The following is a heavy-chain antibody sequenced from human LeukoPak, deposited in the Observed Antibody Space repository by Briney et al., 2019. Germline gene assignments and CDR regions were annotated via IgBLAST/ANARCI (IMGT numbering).Heavy chain of an antibody. CDR2: IYYSGST. D-gene: IGHD1-26*01. CDR1: GGSISSYY. CDR3: ARSTPAWEDAFDI. V-gene: IGHV4-59*01. Sequence: PSETLSLTCTVSGGSISSYYWSWIRQPPGKGLEWIGYIYYSGSTNYNPSLKSRVTISVDTSKNQFSLKLSSVTAADTAVYYCARSTPAWEDAFDIWSQGTMVTVSS. J-gene: IGHJ3*02.